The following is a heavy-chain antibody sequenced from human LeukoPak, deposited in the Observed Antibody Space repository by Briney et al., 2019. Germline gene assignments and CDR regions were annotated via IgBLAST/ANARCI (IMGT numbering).Heavy chain of an antibody. Sequence: PGGSLRLSXAASGFTFSGSAMHWVRQAYGKGLEWVGRIRSKANNYATSYAASVKGRFTISRDDSKNTAYLQMNSLKTEDTAVYYCTRDSSVSPPSRGWFDPWGQGTLVTVSS. D-gene: IGHD3-22*01. V-gene: IGHV3-73*01. CDR3: TRDSSVSPPSRGWFDP. CDR1: GFTFSGSA. J-gene: IGHJ5*02. CDR2: IRSKANNYAT.